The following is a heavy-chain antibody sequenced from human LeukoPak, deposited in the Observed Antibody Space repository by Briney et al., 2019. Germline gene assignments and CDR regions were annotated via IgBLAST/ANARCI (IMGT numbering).Heavy chain of an antibody. J-gene: IGHJ4*02. V-gene: IGHV1-69*13. D-gene: IGHD5-12*01. CDR1: GYTLSSYD. CDR2: IIPIFGTA. CDR3: AREVATNALYFDY. Sequence: SVKVSCKASGYTLSSYDISWVRQAPGQGLEWMGGIIPIFGTANYAQKFQGRVTITADESTSTAYMELSSLRSEDTAVYYCAREVATNALYFDYWGQGTLVTVSS.